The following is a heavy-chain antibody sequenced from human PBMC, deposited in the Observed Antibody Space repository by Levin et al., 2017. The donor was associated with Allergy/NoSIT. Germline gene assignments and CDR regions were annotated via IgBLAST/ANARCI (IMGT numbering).Heavy chain of an antibody. CDR2: IYYSGNT. CDR1: GGSVSSSSYY. Sequence: MSSETLSLTCTVSGGSVSSSSYYWSWIRQPPEKGLEWIGYIYYSGNTNYNPSLKSRVTISIDTSKNQLSLNLNSVTTADTAVYYCARTTGATRRGYFDSWGQGTLVTVSS. CDR3: ARTTGATRRGYFDS. J-gene: IGHJ4*02. V-gene: IGHV4-61*01. D-gene: IGHD1-26*01.